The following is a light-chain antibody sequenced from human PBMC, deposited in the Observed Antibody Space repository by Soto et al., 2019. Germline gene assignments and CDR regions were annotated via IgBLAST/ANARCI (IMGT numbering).Light chain of an antibody. CDR3: QQYGSSET. Sequence: EIVLTQSPGTLSLSPGERATLSCRTSQSVSSNYLAWYQQKPGQAPRLLIYGASNRATGIPDRFSGSGSGTDFTLTINRLEPEDFAVYYCQQYGSSETFGQGIKLEIK. V-gene: IGKV3-20*01. J-gene: IGKJ2*01. CDR2: GAS. CDR1: QSVSSNY.